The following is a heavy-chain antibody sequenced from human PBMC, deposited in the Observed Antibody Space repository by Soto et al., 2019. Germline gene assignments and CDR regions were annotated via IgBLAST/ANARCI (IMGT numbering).Heavy chain of an antibody. D-gene: IGHD6-13*01. CDR1: GGSISSGDYY. V-gene: IGHV4-30-4*01. Sequence: QVQLQESGPGLVKPSQTLSLTCTVSGGSISSGDYYWSWIRQPPGKGLEWIGYIYYSGSTYYNPSRKSRVTISVDTSKNQSCLKLTSVTAEDTAVYCWARERPDGSSLAPWGQGTLVSVSS. CDR3: ARERPDGSSLAP. J-gene: IGHJ5*02. CDR2: IYYSGST.